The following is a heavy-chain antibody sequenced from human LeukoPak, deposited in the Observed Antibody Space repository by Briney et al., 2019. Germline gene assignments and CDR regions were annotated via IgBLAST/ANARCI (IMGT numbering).Heavy chain of an antibody. V-gene: IGHV1-69*13. CDR1: GYTLTELS. Sequence: GASVKVSCKVSGYTLTELSMHWVRQAPGQGLEWMGGIIPIFGTANYAQKFQGRVTITADESTSTAYMELSSLRSEDTAVYYCARDHTVVTPNYFDYWGQGTLVTVSS. J-gene: IGHJ4*02. D-gene: IGHD4-23*01. CDR2: IIPIFGTA. CDR3: ARDHTVVTPNYFDY.